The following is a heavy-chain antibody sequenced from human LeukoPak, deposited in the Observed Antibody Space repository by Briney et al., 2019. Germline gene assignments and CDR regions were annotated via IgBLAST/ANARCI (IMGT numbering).Heavy chain of an antibody. Sequence: GSLRLSCAASGFTFSSHAMSWVRQAPGKGLEWVSAISGSGGSTYYADSVKGRFTISRDNSKNTLYLQMNSLRAEDTAVYYCAKVYFPASYYYYYMDVWGKGTTVTVSS. J-gene: IGHJ6*03. V-gene: IGHV3-23*01. D-gene: IGHD2-8*01. CDR1: GFTFSSHA. CDR2: ISGSGGST. CDR3: AKVYFPASYYYYYMDV.